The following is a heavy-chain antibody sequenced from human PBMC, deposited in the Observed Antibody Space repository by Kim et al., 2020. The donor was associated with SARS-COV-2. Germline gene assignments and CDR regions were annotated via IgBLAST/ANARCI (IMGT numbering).Heavy chain of an antibody. CDR3: AKDLPWYKSGQQLVSGY. J-gene: IGHJ4*02. Sequence: GGSLRLSCAASGFTFSSYAMSWVRQAPGKGLEWVSAISGSGGSTYYADSVKGRFTISRDNSKNTLYLQMNSLRAEDTAVYYCAKDLPWYKSGQQLVSGYWGQGTLVTVSS. CDR2: ISGSGGST. V-gene: IGHV3-23*01. CDR1: GFTFSSYA. D-gene: IGHD6-13*01.